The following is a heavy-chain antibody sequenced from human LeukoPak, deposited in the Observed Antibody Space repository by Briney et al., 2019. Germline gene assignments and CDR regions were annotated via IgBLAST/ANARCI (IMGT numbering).Heavy chain of an antibody. D-gene: IGHD3-22*01. CDR1: GYTFTGYY. CDR3: ARTPPYYDSSGYDMHDAFDI. V-gene: IGHV1-2*02. Sequence: ASVKVSCKASGYTFTGYYMHWVRQAPGQGLEWMGWINPNSGGTNYAQKFQGRVTLTRDTPISTAYMELSRLRSDDTAVYYCARTPPYYDSSGYDMHDAFDIWGQGTMVTVSS. CDR2: INPNSGGT. J-gene: IGHJ3*02.